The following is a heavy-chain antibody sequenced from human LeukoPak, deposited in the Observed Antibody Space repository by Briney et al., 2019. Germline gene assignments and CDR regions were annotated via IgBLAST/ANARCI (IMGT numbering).Heavy chain of an antibody. V-gene: IGHV1-2*02. J-gene: IGHJ4*02. Sequence: GASVKVSCKASGYTFTSYYIHWVRQAPGQGLEWMGWINPSSGDTNYAQKFQDRVTMTRDTSISTAYMELYSLISYDTAVYYCARDQGDFWSGYRLWGQGTLVTVSS. CDR3: ARDQGDFWSGYRL. D-gene: IGHD3-3*01. CDR2: INPSSGDT. CDR1: GYTFTSYY.